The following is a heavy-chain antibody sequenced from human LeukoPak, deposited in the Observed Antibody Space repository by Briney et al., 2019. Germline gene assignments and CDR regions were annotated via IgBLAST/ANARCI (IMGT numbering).Heavy chain of an antibody. CDR3: ARGTSVAGSDY. CDR2: INSDGSGT. J-gene: IGHJ4*02. Sequence: GESLKISCAASGFTFSNYWIHWVRQAPGKGPVWVSHINSDGSGTSYADSVKGRFTVSRDNAKNTLYLQMNSLRVEDTAVYYCARGTSVAGSDYWGQGTLVTVSS. D-gene: IGHD6-19*01. V-gene: IGHV3-74*01. CDR1: GFTFSNYW.